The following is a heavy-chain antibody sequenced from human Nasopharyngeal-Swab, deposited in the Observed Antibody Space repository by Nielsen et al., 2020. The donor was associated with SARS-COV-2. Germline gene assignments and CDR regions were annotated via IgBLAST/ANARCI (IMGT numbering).Heavy chain of an antibody. CDR1: GASISSRNNY. J-gene: IGHJ4*02. V-gene: IGHV4-39*07. CDR2: IFSSGST. Sequence: SETLSLPCVVSGASISSRNNYWGWIRQSPGKGLEWIWTIFSSGSTYNPSLKSRVTMSVDTSKNQFSLKLTSVTAADTAVYYCARDESGDYLGLPFDHWGRETLVTVSS. CDR3: ARDESGDYLGLPFDH. D-gene: IGHD4-17*01.